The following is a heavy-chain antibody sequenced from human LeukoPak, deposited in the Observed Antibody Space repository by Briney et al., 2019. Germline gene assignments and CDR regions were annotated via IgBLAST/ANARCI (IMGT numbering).Heavy chain of an antibody. D-gene: IGHD5-12*01. CDR1: GYTFVGYY. V-gene: IGHV1-2*02. J-gene: IGHJ4*02. Sequence: ASVKVSCKASGYTFVGYYLHWVRQAPGQGLEWMAWIDPYTGNTHYAQKFQGRITVTRDTSVSTTYMELSWLISGDTARYYCAREYSASEHWGQGTLVTVSS. CDR2: IDPYTGNT. CDR3: AREYSASEH.